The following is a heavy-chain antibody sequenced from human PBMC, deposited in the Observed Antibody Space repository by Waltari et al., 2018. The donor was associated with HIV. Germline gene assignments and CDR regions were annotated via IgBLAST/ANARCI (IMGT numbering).Heavy chain of an antibody. CDR2: IYHTGSP. J-gene: IGHJ4*02. CDR3: ARGARSGSNYFDY. Sequence: QVQLQQWGAGLLKPSETLSLTCAVHGGSFSGYYWSWIRQPPGKGLEWIGDIYHTGSPDYNSFLKSRVAFSVDTSKNQFSLRLTSVTAADTAVYYCARGARSGSNYFDYWGQGTVVTVSS. CDR1: GGSFSGYY. D-gene: IGHD3-3*01. V-gene: IGHV4-34*01.